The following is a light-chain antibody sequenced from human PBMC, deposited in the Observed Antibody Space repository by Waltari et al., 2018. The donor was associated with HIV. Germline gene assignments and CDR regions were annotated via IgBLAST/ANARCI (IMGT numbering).Light chain of an antibody. CDR2: YDS. J-gene: IGLJ2*01. CDR3: QVWDSSSGVV. V-gene: IGLV3-21*04. CDR1: NIGSKN. Sequence: SYVLTQSPSVPVAPGKTARLTCGGNNIGSKNVHWYQQKPGQAPVLVIYYDSDRPSGIPERFSGSNSGNTATLTISRVEAGDEADYYCQVWDSSSGVVFGGGTRLTVL.